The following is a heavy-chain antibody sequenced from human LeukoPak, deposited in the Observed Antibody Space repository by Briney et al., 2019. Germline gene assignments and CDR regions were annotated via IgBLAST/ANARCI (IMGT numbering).Heavy chain of an antibody. Sequence: SETLSLTCTVSGGSISSYYWSWIRQPPGKGLEWIGYIYYSGSTNYNPSLKSRVTISVDTSKNQFSLKLSSVTAADTAVYYCAREEMYSSSSGNWLDPWGQGTLVTVSS. CDR3: AREEMYSSSSGNWLDP. CDR2: IYYSGST. V-gene: IGHV4-59*01. CDR1: GGSISSYY. J-gene: IGHJ5*02. D-gene: IGHD6-6*01.